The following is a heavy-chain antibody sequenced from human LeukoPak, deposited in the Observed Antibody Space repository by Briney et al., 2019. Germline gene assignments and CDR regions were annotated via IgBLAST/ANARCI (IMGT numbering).Heavy chain of an antibody. Sequence: ASVKVSCKASGYTFTSYGINWVRQATGQGLEWMGWMNPNSGNTGYAQKFQGRVTITRNTSISTAYMELSSLRSEDTAVYYCARGVPVVVPAAPFDPWGQGTLVTVSS. CDR3: ARGVPVVVPAAPFDP. V-gene: IGHV1-8*03. J-gene: IGHJ5*02. D-gene: IGHD2-2*01. CDR1: GYTFTSYG. CDR2: MNPNSGNT.